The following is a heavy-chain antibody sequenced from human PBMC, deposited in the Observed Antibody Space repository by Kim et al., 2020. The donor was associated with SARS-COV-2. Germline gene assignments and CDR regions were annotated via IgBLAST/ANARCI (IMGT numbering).Heavy chain of an antibody. CDR3: ARETYGGIDF. J-gene: IGHJ4*02. V-gene: IGHV3-21*01. CDR2: ITDSSSHT. Sequence: GGSLRLSCAASGFTFSSFSMNWVRQAPGEGLECVSSITDSSSHTYYMESVKGRFPISRDNAKNSLYLQMNSLRAEDTAVYYCARETYGGIDFWGQGTLVTVSS. D-gene: IGHD4-17*01. CDR1: GFTFSSFS.